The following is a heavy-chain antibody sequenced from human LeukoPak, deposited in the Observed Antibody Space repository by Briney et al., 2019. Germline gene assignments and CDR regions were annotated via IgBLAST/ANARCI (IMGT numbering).Heavy chain of an antibody. J-gene: IGHJ4*02. V-gene: IGHV4-59*01. CDR1: GGSISSYY. Sequence: SETLSLTCTVSGGSISSYYWSWIRQPPGKGLEWIGYIYYSGSTNYNPSLKSRVTISVDTSKNQFSLKLSSVTAADTAVYYCATTTTDWLDYWGQGTLVTVSS. CDR3: ATTTTDWLDY. D-gene: IGHD3/OR15-3a*01. CDR2: IYYSGST.